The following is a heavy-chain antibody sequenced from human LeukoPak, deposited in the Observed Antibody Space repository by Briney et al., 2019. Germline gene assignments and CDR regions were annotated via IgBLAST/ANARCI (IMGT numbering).Heavy chain of an antibody. CDR2: ISGSGGST. D-gene: IGHD3-10*01. CDR3: AKDVWFGESPFDY. Sequence: GGSLRLSCAASGFTFSSYGMSWGRQAPGKGLEWVSAISGSGGSTYYADSVKGRFTISRDNSKNTLYLQMNSLRAEGTAVYYCAKDVWFGESPFDYWGQGTLVTVSS. J-gene: IGHJ4*02. V-gene: IGHV3-23*01. CDR1: GFTFSSYG.